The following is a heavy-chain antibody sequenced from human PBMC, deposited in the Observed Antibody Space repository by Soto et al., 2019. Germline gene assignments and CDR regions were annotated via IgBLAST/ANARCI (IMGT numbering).Heavy chain of an antibody. Sequence: ASVKVSCKASGYTFTSYYMHWVRQAPGQGLEWMGMINPSGGSTTYAQKFQGRVTITRDTSASTAYMELSSLRSEDTAVYYCARMSIPAAFDYWGQGTLVTVSS. J-gene: IGHJ4*02. V-gene: IGHV1-46*01. CDR2: INPSGGST. CDR1: GYTFTSYY. D-gene: IGHD2-2*01. CDR3: ARMSIPAAFDY.